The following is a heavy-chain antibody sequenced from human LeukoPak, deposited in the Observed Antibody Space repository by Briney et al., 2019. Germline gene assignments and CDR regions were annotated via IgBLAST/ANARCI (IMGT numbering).Heavy chain of an antibody. CDR1: GFTFSSYS. Sequence: GGSLRLSCAASGFTFSSYSMNWVRQAPGKGLGWVSSISSSSSYIYYADSVKGRFTISRDNAKNSLYLQMNSLRAEDTAVYYCARDSSSSWYPEHGMDVWGQGTTVTVSS. CDR2: ISSSSSYI. D-gene: IGHD6-13*01. V-gene: IGHV3-21*01. J-gene: IGHJ6*02. CDR3: ARDSSSSWYPEHGMDV.